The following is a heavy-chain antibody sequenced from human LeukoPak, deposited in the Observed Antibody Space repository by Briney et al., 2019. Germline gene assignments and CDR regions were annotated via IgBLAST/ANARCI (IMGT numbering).Heavy chain of an antibody. Sequence: GASVTVSCKASGYTFSSYGFNWVRQAPGQGLEWMGWISAYNGDTNYAQKFQGRVTMTTDTSTSTAYMELRSLRSDDTAVYYCARDMVRGVDYWGQGPLVTVSS. CDR3: ARDMVRGVDY. D-gene: IGHD3-10*01. CDR1: GYTFSSYG. V-gene: IGHV1-18*04. J-gene: IGHJ4*02. CDR2: ISAYNGDT.